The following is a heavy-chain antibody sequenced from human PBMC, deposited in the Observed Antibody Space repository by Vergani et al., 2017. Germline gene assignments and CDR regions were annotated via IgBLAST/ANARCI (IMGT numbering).Heavy chain of an antibody. V-gene: IGHV4-38-2*02. J-gene: IGHJ5*02. Sequence: QVQLQESGPGLVKPSETLSLTCTVSGYSISSGYYWGWIRQPPGKGLEWIGSIDHSGRTNYNPSLKSRVTISVDTSKNQFSLKLSSVTAADTAVYYCAIDSGGYVWGIYEAWFDPWGQGTLVTVSS. CDR3: AIDSGGYVWGIYEAWFDP. CDR1: GYSISSGYY. CDR2: IDHSGRT. D-gene: IGHD3-16*01.